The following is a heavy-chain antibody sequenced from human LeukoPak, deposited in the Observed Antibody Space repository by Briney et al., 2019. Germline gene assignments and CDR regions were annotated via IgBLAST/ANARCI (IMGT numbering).Heavy chain of an antibody. CDR3: AREDKDYYGSGSYYSYYYYYMDV. V-gene: IGHV4-39*07. Sequence: PSETLSLTCTVSGGSISSSSYYWGWIRQPPGKGLEWIGSIYYSGSTNYNPSLKSRVTISVDTSKNQFSLKLSSVTAADTAVYYCAREDKDYYGSGSYYSYYYYYMDVWGKGTTVTISS. D-gene: IGHD3-10*01. J-gene: IGHJ6*03. CDR2: IYYSGST. CDR1: GGSISSSSYY.